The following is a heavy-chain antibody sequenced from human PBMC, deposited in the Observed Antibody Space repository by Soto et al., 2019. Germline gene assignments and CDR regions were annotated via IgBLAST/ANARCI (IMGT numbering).Heavy chain of an antibody. D-gene: IGHD3-3*01. CDR1: GGSISSGGHY. Sequence: QVQLQVSGPGLVKSSQTLSLTCTVSGGSISSGGHYWSWIRQHPGKGLEWIGYIYYSGSTYYNPSLKSRVTISVDTSKNQFSLKLSSVTAADTAVYYCVRGIGGYFHYWGQGSLVTVSS. V-gene: IGHV4-31*03. J-gene: IGHJ4*02. CDR3: VRGIGGYFHY. CDR2: IYYSGST.